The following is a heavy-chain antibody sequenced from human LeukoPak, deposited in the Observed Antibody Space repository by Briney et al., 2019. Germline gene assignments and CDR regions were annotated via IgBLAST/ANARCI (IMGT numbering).Heavy chain of an antibody. V-gene: IGHV3-30*02. CDR3: AKERQLEPFDC. CDR2: VQNDGSDK. Sequence: PGGSLRLSCAASGFTFSNYGMHWVRQTPGKGLEWVAFVQNDGSDKFFADSVKGRFTVSRDHSKNTLYLQMNSLRADDTAVYYCAKERQLEPFDCWGQGTLVTVSS. CDR1: GFTFSNYG. J-gene: IGHJ4*02. D-gene: IGHD1-1*01.